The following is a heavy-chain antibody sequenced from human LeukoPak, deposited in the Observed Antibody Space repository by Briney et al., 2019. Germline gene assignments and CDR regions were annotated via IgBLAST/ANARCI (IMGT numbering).Heavy chain of an antibody. V-gene: IGHV4-59*01. CDR1: GGSISSYY. Sequence: PSETLSLTCTVSGGSISSYYWSWIRQPPGKGLEWIGYIHYSGSTNYNPSLKSRVTISVDTSKNQFSLKLSSVTAADTAVYYCARDGYCSSTSCLGDIWGQGTMVTVSS. CDR2: IHYSGST. CDR3: ARDGYCSSTSCLGDI. D-gene: IGHD2-2*03. J-gene: IGHJ3*02.